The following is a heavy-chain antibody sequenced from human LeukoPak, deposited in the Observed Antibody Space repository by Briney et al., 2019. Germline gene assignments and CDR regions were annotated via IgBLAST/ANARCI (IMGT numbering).Heavy chain of an antibody. V-gene: IGHV4-59*12. CDR1: GGSISSYY. D-gene: IGHD3-22*01. Sequence: SETLSLTCTVSGGSISSYYWSWIRQPPGKGLEWIGYIYYSGSTNYNPSLKSRVTISVDTSKNQFSLRLSSVTAADTAVYYCARDGDYYYDSSGRDYWGQGTLVTVSS. J-gene: IGHJ4*02. CDR3: ARDGDYYYDSSGRDY. CDR2: IYYSGST.